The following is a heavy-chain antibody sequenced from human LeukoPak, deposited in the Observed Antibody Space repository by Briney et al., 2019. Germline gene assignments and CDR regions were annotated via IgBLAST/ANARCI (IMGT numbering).Heavy chain of an antibody. J-gene: IGHJ5*02. CDR3: ARDPHGYSSSSNWFDP. CDR2: ISSSGSTI. CDR1: GFTFSSYE. D-gene: IGHD6-13*01. V-gene: IGHV3-48*03. Sequence: PGGSLRLSCAASGFTFSSYEMNWVRQAPGEGLEWVSYISSSGSTIYYADSVKGRFTISRDNAKNSLYLQMNSLRAEDTAVYYCARDPHGYSSSSNWFDPWGQGTLVTVSS.